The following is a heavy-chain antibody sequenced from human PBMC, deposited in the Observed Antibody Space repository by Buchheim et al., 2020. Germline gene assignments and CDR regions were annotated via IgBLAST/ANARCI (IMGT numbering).Heavy chain of an antibody. J-gene: IGHJ4*02. V-gene: IGHV3-23*01. CDR1: GFTFSSYA. D-gene: IGHD3-22*01. Sequence: EVQLLESGGGLVQPGGSLRLSCAASGFTFSSYAMSWVRQAPGKGLEWVSAISGSGGSTYYADSVKGRFTIFRDNSKNTLYLQMNSLRAEDTAVYYCAKTYYYDSRRGNPSYYFDYWGQGTL. CDR2: ISGSGGST. CDR3: AKTYYYDSRRGNPSYYFDY.